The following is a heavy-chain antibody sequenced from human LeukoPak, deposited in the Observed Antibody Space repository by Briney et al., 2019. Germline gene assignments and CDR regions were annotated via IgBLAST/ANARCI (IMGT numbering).Heavy chain of an antibody. CDR1: GYSFTGYY. D-gene: IGHD3-10*01. CDR2: INPNSGGT. Sequence: GASVKVSCKASGYSFTGYYIQWVRQAPGQGLEWMGWINPNSGGTNYAQKFQGRVTMTRDTSISTAYMELSRLRSDDTAVYYCAWSYGSESPLLDYWGQGTLVTVSS. CDR3: AWSYGSESPLLDY. J-gene: IGHJ4*02. V-gene: IGHV1-2*02.